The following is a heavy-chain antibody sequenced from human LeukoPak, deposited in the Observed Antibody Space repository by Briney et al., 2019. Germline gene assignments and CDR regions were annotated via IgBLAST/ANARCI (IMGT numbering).Heavy chain of an antibody. CDR1: GFTFSSYW. CDR3: ASALRELLAYFDY. V-gene: IGHV3-7*01. J-gene: IGHJ4*02. D-gene: IGHD1-26*01. CDR2: IKQDGSEK. Sequence: GGSLRLSCAASGFTFSSYWMSWVRQAPGRGLEWVANIKQDGSEKYYVDSVKGRFTISRDNAKNSLYLQMNSLRAEDTAVYYCASALRELLAYFDYWGQGTLVTVSS.